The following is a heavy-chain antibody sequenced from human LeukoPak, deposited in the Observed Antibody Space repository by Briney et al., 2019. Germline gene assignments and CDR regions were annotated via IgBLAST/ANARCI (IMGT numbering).Heavy chain of an antibody. CDR2: INPNSGGT. V-gene: IGHV1-2*02. J-gene: IGHJ5*02. CDR3: ARGGPTVTTSDSGWFDP. CDR1: GYTFIFYY. D-gene: IGHD4-17*01. Sequence: ASVTVSFTSSGYTFIFYYIHWVRQAPGQGLEYMGWINPNSGGTSYAQQFQGRVTMTRDTSISTAYMELSRLRSDDTAVYYCARGGPTVTTSDSGWFDPWGQGTLVTVSS.